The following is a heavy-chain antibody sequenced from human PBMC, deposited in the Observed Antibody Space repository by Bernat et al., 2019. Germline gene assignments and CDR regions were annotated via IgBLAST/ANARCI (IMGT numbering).Heavy chain of an antibody. D-gene: IGHD3-10*01. Sequence: QVQLVESGGGVVQPGRSLRLSCAASGFTFSSYAMHWVRQAPGKGLEWVAVISYDGSNKYYADSVKGRFTISRDNSKNTLYLQMNSLRAEDTAVYYCARELRVRREDYWGQGTLVTVSS. CDR1: GFTFSSYA. J-gene: IGHJ4*02. CDR2: ISYDGSNK. CDR3: ARELRVRREDY. V-gene: IGHV3-30-3*01.